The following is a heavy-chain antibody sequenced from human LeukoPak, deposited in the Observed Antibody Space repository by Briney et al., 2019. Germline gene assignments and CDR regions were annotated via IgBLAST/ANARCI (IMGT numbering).Heavy chain of an antibody. CDR1: GYTFTSYG. D-gene: IGHD3-22*01. J-gene: IGHJ6*02. V-gene: IGHV1-18*01. CDR3: ASGPLYYYDSSGYYPRPYCYGMDV. CDR2: ISAYNGNT. Sequence: ASVKVSCKASGYTFTSYGISWVRQAPGQGLEWMGWISAYNGNTNYAQKLQGRVTMTTDTSTSTAYMELRSLRSDDTAVYYCASGPLYYYDSSGYYPRPYCYGMDVWGQGTTVTVSS.